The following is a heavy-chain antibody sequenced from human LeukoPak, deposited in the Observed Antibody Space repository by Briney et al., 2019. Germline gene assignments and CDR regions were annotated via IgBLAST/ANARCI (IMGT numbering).Heavy chain of an antibody. D-gene: IGHD3-3*01. J-gene: IGHJ6*03. Sequence: SGGSLRLSCAASGFNYSSYTMNWVRQAPGMGLEWLSYISASRDITYYADSVKGRFTISRDNAKNSLYLQMNSLRAEDTAVYYCVRGSLASGVVDYYYYYLDVWGKGTTVTVSS. V-gene: IGHV3-48*01. CDR2: ISASRDIT. CDR3: VRGSLASGVVDYYYYYLDV. CDR1: GFNYSSYT.